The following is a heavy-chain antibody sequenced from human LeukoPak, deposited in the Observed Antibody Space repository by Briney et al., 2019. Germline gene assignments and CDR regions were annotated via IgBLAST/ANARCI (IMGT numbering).Heavy chain of an antibody. CDR3: ARVGGTNYYYYGMDV. D-gene: IGHD4-23*01. Sequence: SETLSLTCAVYGGSFSGYYWSWIRQPPGKGLEWIGEINHSGSTNYNPSLKSRVTISVDKSKNQFSLKLSSVTAADTAVYYCARVGGTNYYYYGMDVWGQGTTVTVSS. CDR1: GGSFSGYY. J-gene: IGHJ6*02. CDR2: INHSGST. V-gene: IGHV4-34*01.